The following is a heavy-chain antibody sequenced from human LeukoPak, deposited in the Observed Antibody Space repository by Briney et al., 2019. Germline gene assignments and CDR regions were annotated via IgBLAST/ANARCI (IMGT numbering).Heavy chain of an antibody. CDR1: GFIFSSYA. J-gene: IGHJ4*02. CDR3: VKGYCSSTSCYAFDY. D-gene: IGHD2-2*01. Sequence: GGSLRLSCSASGFIFSSYAMHWVRQAPGKGLEYVSGISSNGGSTYYADSVKGRFTISRDNSKNTLYLQMSSLRGEDTAVYYCVKGYCSSTSCYAFDYGGQGTLVTVSA. CDR2: ISSNGGST. V-gene: IGHV3-64D*09.